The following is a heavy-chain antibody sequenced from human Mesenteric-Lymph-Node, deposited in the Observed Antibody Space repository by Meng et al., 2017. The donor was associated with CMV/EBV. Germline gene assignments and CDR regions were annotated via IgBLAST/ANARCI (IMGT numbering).Heavy chain of an antibody. CDR2: IGGSGVST. D-gene: IGHD3-22*01. Sequence: GGSLRLSCAASGFTFSSYAIDWVRQAPGKGLEWVSDIGGSGVSTYYADSVKGRFTISRDNSKNTLYLQMNSLRAEDTAVYYCARGSYYDSSNLYFDYWGQGTLVTVSS. J-gene: IGHJ4*02. CDR1: GFTFSSYA. CDR3: ARGSYYDSSNLYFDY. V-gene: IGHV3-23*01.